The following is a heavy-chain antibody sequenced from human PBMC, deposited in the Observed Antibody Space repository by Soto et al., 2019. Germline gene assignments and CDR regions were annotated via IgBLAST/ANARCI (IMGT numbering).Heavy chain of an antibody. Sequence: PSETLSLTCSVSGASIRSGGYYWSWLRQSPGKGLEWIGHMYYTGSTFYSPSLKSRLTISLDTSKNQFSLDLRSVTAADTAMYYCARIEMASIKWGRGTLVTVSS. CDR1: GASIRSGGYY. CDR2: MYYTGST. V-gene: IGHV4-31*03. CDR3: ARIEMASIK. J-gene: IGHJ4*02.